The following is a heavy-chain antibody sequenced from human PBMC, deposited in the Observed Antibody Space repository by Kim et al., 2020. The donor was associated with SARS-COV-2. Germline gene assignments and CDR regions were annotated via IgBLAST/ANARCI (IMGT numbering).Heavy chain of an antibody. D-gene: IGHD3-3*01. Sequence: SETLSLTCTVSGGSISSYYWSWIRQPPGKGLEWIGYIYYSGSTNYSPSLKSRVTISVDTSKNQFSLKLSSVTAADTAVYYCARETSITIFGVVTHASYFDYWGQGTLVTVSS. CDR3: ARETSITIFGVVTHASYFDY. CDR1: GGSISSYY. V-gene: IGHV4-59*01. J-gene: IGHJ4*02. CDR2: IYYSGST.